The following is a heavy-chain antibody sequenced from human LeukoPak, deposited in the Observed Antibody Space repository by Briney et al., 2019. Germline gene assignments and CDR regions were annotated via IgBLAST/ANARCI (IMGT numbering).Heavy chain of an antibody. V-gene: IGHV3-30*02. CDR3: AKNPSDVVVTLVQH. CDR2: ILNDGSTK. D-gene: IGHD2-21*02. Sequence: GGSLRLSCAASGFTFSSYGMEWVRQVPGKGLEWVAFILNDGSTKYYADSVKGRFTISRDNSRNTLYLQMNSLRAEDTAVYYCAKNPSDVVVTLVQHWGQGTLSPSPQ. J-gene: IGHJ1*01. CDR1: GFTFSSYG.